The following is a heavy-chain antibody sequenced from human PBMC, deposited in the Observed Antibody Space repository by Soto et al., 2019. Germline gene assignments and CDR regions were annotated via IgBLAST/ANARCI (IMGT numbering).Heavy chain of an antibody. V-gene: IGHV1-18*01. D-gene: IGHD3-22*01. CDR3: ARLGYDSSGYYFDWFDP. CDR1: GYTFTSYG. Sequence: ASVKVSCKASGYTFTSYGISWVRQAPGQGLEWMGWISAYNGNTNYAQKLQGRVTMTTDTSTSTAYMELRSLRSDDTAVYYCARLGYDSSGYYFDWFDPWGRGTLVTVSS. J-gene: IGHJ5*02. CDR2: ISAYNGNT.